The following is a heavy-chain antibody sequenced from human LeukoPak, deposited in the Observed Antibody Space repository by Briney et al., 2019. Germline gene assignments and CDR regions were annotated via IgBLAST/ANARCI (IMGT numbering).Heavy chain of an antibody. V-gene: IGHV1-2*02. CDR2: INPNSGGT. CDR3: ARDSSLVRGVITTDY. Sequence: ASVKVSCKASGYTFTGYYMHWVRQAPGQGLEWMGWINPNSGGTNYAQKFQGRVTMTRDTSISTAYMELSRLRSDDTAVYYCARDSSLVRGVITTDYWGQGTLVTVSS. CDR1: GYTFTGYY. J-gene: IGHJ4*02. D-gene: IGHD3-10*01.